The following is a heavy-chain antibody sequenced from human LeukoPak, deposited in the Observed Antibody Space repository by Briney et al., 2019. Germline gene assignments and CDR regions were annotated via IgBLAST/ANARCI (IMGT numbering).Heavy chain of an antibody. J-gene: IGHJ4*02. CDR3: ARIKRYGDYYGSGSYYTFDY. CDR1: GGTFSSYA. V-gene: IGHV1-69*05. CDR2: IIPIFGTA. Sequence: ASVKVSCKASGGTFSSYAISWVRQAPGQGLEWMGGIIPIFGTANYAQKFQGRVTITRNTSISTAYMELSSLRSEDTAVYYCARIKRYGDYYGSGSYYTFDYWGQGTLVTVSS. D-gene: IGHD3-10*01.